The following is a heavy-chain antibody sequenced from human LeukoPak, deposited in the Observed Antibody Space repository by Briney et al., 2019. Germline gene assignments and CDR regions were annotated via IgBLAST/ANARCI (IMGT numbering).Heavy chain of an antibody. V-gene: IGHV3-48*04. CDR2: ISSSGSTI. J-gene: IGHJ6*04. CDR1: GFTFSNAW. CDR3: AELGITMIGGV. Sequence: GGSLRLSCAASGFTFSNAWMNWVRQAPGRGLEWVSYISSSGSTIYYADSVKGRFTISRDNAKNSLYLQMNSLRAEDTAVYYCAELGITMIGGVWGKGTTVTISS. D-gene: IGHD3-10*02.